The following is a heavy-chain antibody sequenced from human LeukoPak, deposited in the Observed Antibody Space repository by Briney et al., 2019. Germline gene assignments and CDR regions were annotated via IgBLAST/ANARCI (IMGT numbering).Heavy chain of an antibody. J-gene: IGHJ5*02. V-gene: IGHV3-53*01. Sequence: PGGSLRLSCAAYGFTFSSYWMSWVRQAPGRGLEWVSVIYSGGSTYYTDSVKGRFTISRDNSKNTLYLQMNSLRAEDTAVYYCARPYFPSGWFDPWGQGTLVIVSS. D-gene: IGHD3-9*01. CDR1: GFTFSSYW. CDR3: ARPYFPSGWFDP. CDR2: IYSGGST.